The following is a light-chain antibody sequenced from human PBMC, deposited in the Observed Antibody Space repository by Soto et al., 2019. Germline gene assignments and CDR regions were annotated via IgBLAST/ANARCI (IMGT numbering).Light chain of an antibody. CDR1: QSISDW. Sequence: DIQMTQSPSTLSASVGDRVTITCRASQSISDWLAWYQQKPGEAPNLLIYGASNLKSGVPSRFSGSGSGTKFTLTISSLQPEDFATYYCQHYGGDSGFGPGTKVDIK. CDR3: QHYGGDSG. V-gene: IGKV1-5*01. CDR2: GAS. J-gene: IGKJ3*01.